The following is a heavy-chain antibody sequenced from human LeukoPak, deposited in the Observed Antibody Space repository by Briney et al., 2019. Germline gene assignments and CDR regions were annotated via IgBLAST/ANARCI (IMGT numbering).Heavy chain of an antibody. CDR3: ARVWEVRSNWLDP. Sequence: GGSLRLSCAASGFTFSSNWMHWVRQTPGKGLVWVSRINGDGTDISYADSVKGRFIISRDNAKNMLYLQMNSLRAEDTAVYYCARVWEVRSNWLDPWGQGTLVTVSS. CDR2: INGDGTDI. D-gene: IGHD1-26*01. CDR1: GFTFSSNW. V-gene: IGHV3-74*01. J-gene: IGHJ5*02.